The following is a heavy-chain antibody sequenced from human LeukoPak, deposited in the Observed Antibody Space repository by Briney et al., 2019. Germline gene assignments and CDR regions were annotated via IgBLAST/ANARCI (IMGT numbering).Heavy chain of an antibody. D-gene: IGHD3-10*02. CDR1: GFTFSSYG. J-gene: IGHJ6*04. V-gene: IGHV3-30*02. CDR2: LRSDGSNK. Sequence: GGSLRLSCAASGFTFSSYGMHWVRQAPGKGLEGVALLRSDGSNKYYADSVKGRFTISRDNSKNTLYLQMSSLRAEDTAVYYCAELGITMIGGVWGKGTTVTISS. CDR3: AELGITMIGGV.